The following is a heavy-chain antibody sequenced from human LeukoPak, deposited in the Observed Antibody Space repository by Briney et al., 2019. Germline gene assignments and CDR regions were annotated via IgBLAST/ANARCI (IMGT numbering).Heavy chain of an antibody. Sequence: AGGSLRLSCAASGFTFSSYEMNWVRQAPGKGLEWVSYISSSGSTIYYADSVKGRFTISRDNAKNSLYLQMNSLRAEDTAVYYCARRAYSSIEVYMDVWGKGTTVTISS. V-gene: IGHV3-48*03. D-gene: IGHD6-13*01. CDR3: ARRAYSSIEVYMDV. CDR2: ISSSGSTI. CDR1: GFTFSSYE. J-gene: IGHJ6*03.